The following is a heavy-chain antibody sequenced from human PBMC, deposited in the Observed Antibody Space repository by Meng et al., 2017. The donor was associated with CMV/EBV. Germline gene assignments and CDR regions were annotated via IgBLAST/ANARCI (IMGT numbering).Heavy chain of an antibody. V-gene: IGHV4-34*01. CDR3: ARGFGASDFWSGYPTYYYYYYGMDV. CDR1: GGSFSGYY. CDR2: INHSGST. Sequence: SETLSLTCAVYGGSFSGYYWSWIRQPPGKGLEWIGEINHSGSTNYNPSLKSRVTISVDTSKNQFSLKLSSVTAADTAVYYCARGFGASDFWSGYPTYYYYYYGMDVRGQGTTVTVSS. D-gene: IGHD3-3*01. J-gene: IGHJ6*02.